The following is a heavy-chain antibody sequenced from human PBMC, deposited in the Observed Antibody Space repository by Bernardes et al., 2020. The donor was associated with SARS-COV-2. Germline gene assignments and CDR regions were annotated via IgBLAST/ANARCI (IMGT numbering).Heavy chain of an antibody. V-gene: IGHV3-30*18. Sequence: WGSLRLSCVASGFNFNYNGMHWVRQAPGKGLEWVAVLSYDGYNRFYGDSAKGRFTISRDNTKNTLYLQMNSLRADDTAVYFCAKGPKYFLDYWGQGSLVTVSS. CDR3: AKGPKYFLDY. CDR1: GFNFNYNG. CDR2: LSYDGYNR. J-gene: IGHJ4*02.